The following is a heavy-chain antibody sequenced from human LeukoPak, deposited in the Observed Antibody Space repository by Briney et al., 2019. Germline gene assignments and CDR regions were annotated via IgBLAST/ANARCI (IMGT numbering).Heavy chain of an antibody. CDR1: GFTVSTNY. D-gene: IGHD3-10*01. Sequence: GGSLRLSCAASGFTVSTNYVSWVRQAPGKGLEWVSSISSSSSYIYYADSVKGRFTISRDNAKNSLYLQMNSLRAEDTAVYYCARAGGSGSQMRGSLDYWGQGTLVTVSS. J-gene: IGHJ4*02. V-gene: IGHV3-21*01. CDR2: ISSSSSYI. CDR3: ARAGGSGSQMRGSLDY.